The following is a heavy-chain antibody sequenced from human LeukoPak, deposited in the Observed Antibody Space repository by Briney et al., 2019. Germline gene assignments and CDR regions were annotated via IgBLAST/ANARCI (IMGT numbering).Heavy chain of an antibody. CDR2: IYYSGST. Sequence: PSETLSLTCTVSGGSISSYYWSWIRQPPGKGLEWIGYIYYSGSTNYNPSLKSRVTISVDTSKNQFSLKLSSVTAADTAVYYCAREGRYCSGGSCYYRFWFDPWGQGTLVTVSS. V-gene: IGHV4-59*12. J-gene: IGHJ5*02. D-gene: IGHD2-15*01. CDR3: AREGRYCSGGSCYYRFWFDP. CDR1: GGSISSYY.